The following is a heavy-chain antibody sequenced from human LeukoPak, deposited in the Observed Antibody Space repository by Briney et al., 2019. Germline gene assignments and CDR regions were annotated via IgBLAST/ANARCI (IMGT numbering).Heavy chain of an antibody. CDR2: INWNSGNI. CDR3: AKGSSAWNEVFHFDY. Sequence: QSGGSLRLSCAASGFTFDDYAMHWVRQAPGKGLEWVSAINWNSGNIGYADSVKGRFTISRDNAKNSLYLQMNSLRAEDMALYYRAKGSSAWNEVFHFDYWGQGTLVTVSS. CDR1: GFTFDDYA. V-gene: IGHV3-9*03. D-gene: IGHD1-1*01. J-gene: IGHJ4*02.